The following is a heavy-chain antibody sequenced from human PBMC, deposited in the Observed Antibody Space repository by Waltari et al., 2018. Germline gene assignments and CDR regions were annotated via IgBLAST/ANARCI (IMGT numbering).Heavy chain of an antibody. J-gene: IGHJ3*02. CDR2: IIPIFGTA. V-gene: IGHV1-69*05. CDR3: ARDYLEDYYDSSGGAFDI. D-gene: IGHD3-22*01. CDR1: GGTFSSYA. Sequence: QVQLVQSGAEVKKPGSSVKVSYKASGGTFSSYALSWVRQAPGIRLEWMGGIIPIFGTANYAQKFQCRVTITTDESTSTAYMELSSLRSEDTAVYYCARDYLEDYYDSSGGAFDIWGQGTMVTVSS.